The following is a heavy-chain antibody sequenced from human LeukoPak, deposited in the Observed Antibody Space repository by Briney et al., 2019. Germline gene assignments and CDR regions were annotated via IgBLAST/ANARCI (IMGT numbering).Heavy chain of an antibody. Sequence: SETLSLTCAAYGGSFSGYYWSWIRQPPGKGLEWIGEINHSGSTNYNPSLKSRVTISVDTSKNQFSRKLSSVTAADTAVYYCARVRYSYGYYYYYGMDVWGQGTTVTVSS. V-gene: IGHV4-34*01. CDR1: GGSFSGYY. CDR3: ARVRYSYGYYYYYGMDV. J-gene: IGHJ6*02. D-gene: IGHD5-18*01. CDR2: INHSGST.